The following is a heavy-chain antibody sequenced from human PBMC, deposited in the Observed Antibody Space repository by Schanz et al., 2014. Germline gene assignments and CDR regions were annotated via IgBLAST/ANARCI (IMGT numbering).Heavy chain of an antibody. CDR1: GFTFSAYA. Sequence: EVQLLESGGGLVQPGGSLRLSCAASGFTFSAYAMTWVRQIPGKGLEWVSAISASGGTTYYADSVKGRFTISRDNSKNTLYLQMNSLRAEDTAVYYCARPALWFGDNCFDPWGQGTLVTVSP. CDR3: ARPALWFGDNCFDP. V-gene: IGHV3-23*01. CDR2: ISASGGTT. J-gene: IGHJ5*02. D-gene: IGHD3-10*01.